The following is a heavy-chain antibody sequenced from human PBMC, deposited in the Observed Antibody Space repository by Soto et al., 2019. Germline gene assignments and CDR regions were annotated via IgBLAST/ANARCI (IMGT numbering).Heavy chain of an antibody. D-gene: IGHD1-26*01. CDR3: ARHDSGSYHYPEYFQH. CDR2: IYYSGST. V-gene: IGHV4-59*08. J-gene: IGHJ1*01. CDR1: GGSISSYY. Sequence: SETLSLTCAVSGGSISSYYWSWIRQPPGKGLEWIGYIYYSGSTNYNPSLKSRVTISVDTSKNQFSLKLSSVTAADTAVYYCARHDSGSYHYPEYFQHWGQGTLVTVSS.